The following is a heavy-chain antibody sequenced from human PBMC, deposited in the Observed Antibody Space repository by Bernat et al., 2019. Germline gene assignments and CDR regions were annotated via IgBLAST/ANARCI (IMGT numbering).Heavy chain of an antibody. Sequence: ELQLVESGGGATQPGGSLRLSCEGTGFIFDDYVMHWVRQAPGMDLEWVSRISHDSTATSYADSVKGRFTISRDNSKKSLYLQMHSLRIEDTALYYCVIDSNWAFDSWGRGTLVTVSS. J-gene: IGHJ4*02. CDR3: VIDSNWAFDS. V-gene: IGHV3-43*02. D-gene: IGHD3-16*01. CDR1: GFIFDDYV. CDR2: ISHDSTAT.